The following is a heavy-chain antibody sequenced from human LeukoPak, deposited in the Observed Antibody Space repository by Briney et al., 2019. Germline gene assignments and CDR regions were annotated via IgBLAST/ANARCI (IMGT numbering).Heavy chain of an antibody. D-gene: IGHD3-10*01. Sequence: GGSLRLSCAASGFTFSDAWMSWVRQAPGKGLEWVADIKRHGIEKHYVDAVKGRFTISRDNAKNSLYLQMNSLRAEDTAVYYCVLNMVGGQIFDFWGQGTLVTVSS. CDR3: VLNMVGGQIFDF. CDR2: IKRHGIEK. V-gene: IGHV3-7*01. J-gene: IGHJ4*02. CDR1: GFTFSDAW.